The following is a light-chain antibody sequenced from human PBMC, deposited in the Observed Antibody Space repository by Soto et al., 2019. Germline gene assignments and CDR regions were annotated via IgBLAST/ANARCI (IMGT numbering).Light chain of an antibody. J-gene: IGKJ5*01. V-gene: IGKV3-15*01. Sequence: EIVMTQSPATLSVSPGERATLSCRASQSVSSNLAWYQQKPGQAPRLLIYGASTRAAGIPARFSGSGSGTDFTLTISSLEPADFAGYYCQQRSNWPITFGQGTRLEI. CDR3: QQRSNWPIT. CDR2: GAS. CDR1: QSVSSN.